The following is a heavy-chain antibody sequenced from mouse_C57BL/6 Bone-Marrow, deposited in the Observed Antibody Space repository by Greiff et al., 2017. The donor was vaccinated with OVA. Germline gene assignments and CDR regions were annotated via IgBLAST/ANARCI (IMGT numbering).Heavy chain of an antibody. J-gene: IGHJ2*01. D-gene: IGHD1-1*01. Sequence: EVKLQESGAELVKPGASVKLSCTASGFNIKDYYMHWVKQRTEQGLEWIGRIDPEDGETKYAPKFQGKATITADTSSNTAYLQLSSLTSEDTAVYYCARDYYGSSYVDYFDYWGQGTTLTVSS. CDR3: ARDYYGSSYVDYFDY. CDR1: GFNIKDYY. V-gene: IGHV14-2*01. CDR2: IDPEDGET.